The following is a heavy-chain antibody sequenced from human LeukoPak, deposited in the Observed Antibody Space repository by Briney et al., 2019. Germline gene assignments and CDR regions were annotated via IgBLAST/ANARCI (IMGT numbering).Heavy chain of an antibody. CDR2: IYYTGST. D-gene: IGHD6-13*01. V-gene: IGHV4-61*01. J-gene: IGHJ4*02. CDR1: GGSISSSSYY. Sequence: SETLSLTCTVSGGSISSSSYYWGWIRQPPGKGLEWIGYIYYTGSTNYNPSLKSRVTISVDTSKNQFSLKLSSVTAADTAVYYCARDRPGGSSLDXXXQGTLVTVSS. CDR3: ARDRPGGSSLDX.